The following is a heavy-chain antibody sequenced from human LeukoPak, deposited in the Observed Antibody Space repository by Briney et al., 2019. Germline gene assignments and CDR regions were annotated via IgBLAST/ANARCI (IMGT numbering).Heavy chain of an antibody. D-gene: IGHD4-11*01. CDR3: ARHYSNYYYYMDV. V-gene: IGHV4-39*01. Sequence: SETLSLTCTVSGGSISSSYYYWGWIRQPPGKGLEWIGTIYYSGTTYYNPSLESRVTISVDTSKNQFSLKLSSVTAADTAVYYCARHYSNYYYYMDVWGKGTTVTV. CDR1: GGSISSSYYY. J-gene: IGHJ6*03. CDR2: IYYSGTT.